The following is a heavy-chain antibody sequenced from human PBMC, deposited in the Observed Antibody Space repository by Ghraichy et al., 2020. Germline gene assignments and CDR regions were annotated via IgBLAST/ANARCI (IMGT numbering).Heavy chain of an antibody. V-gene: IGHV4-4*07. D-gene: IGHD2-15*01. CDR1: GGSISGYY. Sequence: SETLSLTCSVSGGSISGYYWSWIRQSAGKGLEWIGRIYTSGSTNYNPSLKSRVAMSVDTSKNHFSLKLSSVTAADTAVYYCARGPGSSKRFDPWGQGTLVTVSS. CDR3: ARGPGSSKRFDP. CDR2: IYTSGST. J-gene: IGHJ5*02.